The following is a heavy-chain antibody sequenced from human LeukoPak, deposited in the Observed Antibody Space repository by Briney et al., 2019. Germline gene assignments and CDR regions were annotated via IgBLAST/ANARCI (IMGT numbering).Heavy chain of an antibody. Sequence: SETLSLTCTVSGGSISSSSYYWVWIRHPPGKGLEWRGSIYYSGGTYYNPSLKSRVTISVDTSKNQLSLKLSSVTAADTAVYYCARNRFGDYWGQGTLVTVSS. V-gene: IGHV4-39*07. D-gene: IGHD3-16*01. CDR2: IYYSGGT. CDR1: GGSISSSSYY. CDR3: ARNRFGDY. J-gene: IGHJ4*02.